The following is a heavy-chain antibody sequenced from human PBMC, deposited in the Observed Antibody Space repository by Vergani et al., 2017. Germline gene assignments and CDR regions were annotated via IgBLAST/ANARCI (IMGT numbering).Heavy chain of an antibody. CDR3: ARGGYGSGSYYSPAYYYYGMDV. D-gene: IGHD3-10*01. CDR2: IIPILGIA. J-gene: IGHJ6*02. Sequence: QVQLVQSGAEVKKPGSSVKVSCKASGGTFSSYTISWVRQAPGQGLEWMGRIIPILGIANYAQKFQGGVTITADESTSTAYMELSSLRSEDTAVYYCARGGYGSGSYYSPAYYYYGMDVWGQGTTVTVSS. V-gene: IGHV1-69*02. CDR1: GGTFSSYT.